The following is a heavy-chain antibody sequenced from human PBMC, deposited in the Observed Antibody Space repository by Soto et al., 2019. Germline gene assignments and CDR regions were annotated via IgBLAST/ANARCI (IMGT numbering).Heavy chain of an antibody. CDR1: GFTFSSYS. V-gene: IGHV3-48*04. CDR3: ERDPELVCAIRPLLDY. J-gene: IGHJ4*02. Sequence: EVQLVESGGGLVQPGGSLRLSCAASGFTFSSYSMNWVRQAPGKGLEWVSYISSSSSTIYYADSVKGRFTISRDNAKNLQYQQMDSVIAVDRAVEYCERDPELVCAIRPLLDYWGQGTLVAESS. CDR2: ISSSSSTI. D-gene: IGHD2-8*01.